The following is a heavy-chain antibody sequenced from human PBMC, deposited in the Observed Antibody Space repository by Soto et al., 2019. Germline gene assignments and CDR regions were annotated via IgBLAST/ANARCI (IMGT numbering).Heavy chain of an antibody. V-gene: IGHV1-2*02. D-gene: IGHD2-21*02. J-gene: IGHJ4*02. Sequence: QVQLVQSGAEVKKPGASVKVSCKASGYTFTGYYMHWVRQAPGQGLEWMGWINPNSGGTNYAQKFQGSVTMTRDTSISTAYMELSRLRSDDTAVYYCARIACGGDCYQPNYYFDYWGQGTLVTVSS. CDR3: ARIACGGDCYQPNYYFDY. CDR1: GYTFTGYY. CDR2: INPNSGGT.